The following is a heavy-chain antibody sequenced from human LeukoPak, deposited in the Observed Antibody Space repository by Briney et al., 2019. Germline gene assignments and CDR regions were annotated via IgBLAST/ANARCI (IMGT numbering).Heavy chain of an antibody. D-gene: IGHD2-2*01. Sequence: GGSLRLSCAASGFTVSSNYMSWVRQAPGKGLEWVSAISGSGGSTYYADSVKGRFTISRDNSKNTLYLQMNSLRAEDTAVYYCAKDKAVLVPAAAPVNYWGQGTLVTVSS. CDR3: AKDKAVLVPAAAPVNY. V-gene: IGHV3-23*01. CDR2: ISGSGGST. CDR1: GFTVSSNY. J-gene: IGHJ4*02.